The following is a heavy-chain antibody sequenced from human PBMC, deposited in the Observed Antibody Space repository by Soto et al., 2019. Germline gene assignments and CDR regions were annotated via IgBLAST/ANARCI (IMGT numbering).Heavy chain of an antibody. D-gene: IGHD6-19*01. CDR1: GYTFTGYY. CDR2: INPNSGGT. Sequence: RASVKVSCKASGYTFTGYYMHWVRQAPGQGLEWMGWINPNSGGTNYAQKFQGRVTMTRDTSISTAYMELSRLRSDDTAVYYCARVLAVADNYYYYGMDVWGQGTTVTVSS. V-gene: IGHV1-2*02. J-gene: IGHJ6*02. CDR3: ARVLAVADNYYYYGMDV.